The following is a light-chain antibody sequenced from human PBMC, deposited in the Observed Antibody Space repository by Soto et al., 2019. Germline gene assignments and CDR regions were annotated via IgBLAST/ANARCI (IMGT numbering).Light chain of an antibody. CDR3: SSYSTTSTLV. CDR2: EVN. CDR1: SSGVGGNDC. V-gene: IGLV2-14*01. J-gene: IGLJ1*01. Sequence: QSALTQPASVSGSPGQSVTISCTGASSGVGGNDCVSWYQQHPGKAPKLILYEVNNRPSGVSNHFSGSKSGNTASLIISGLQADDEADYYCSSYSTTSTLVFGSGTKVTVL.